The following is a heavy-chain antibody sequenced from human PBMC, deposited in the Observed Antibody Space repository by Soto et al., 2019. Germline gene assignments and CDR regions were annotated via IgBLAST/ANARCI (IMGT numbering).Heavy chain of an antibody. CDR2: IYYSVST. J-gene: IGHJ4*02. CDR3: ARLSQTSGNWALDY. V-gene: IGHV4-59*01. D-gene: IGHD7-27*01. CDR1: GASISSYY. Sequence: SETLSLTCTVSGASISSYYWSWILQRPGKGLEWIGYIYYSVSTDYNPSLKSRVTISVDTSKNQFSLKVSSVTATDTAVYYRARLSQTSGNWALDYWGQGTLVTVSS.